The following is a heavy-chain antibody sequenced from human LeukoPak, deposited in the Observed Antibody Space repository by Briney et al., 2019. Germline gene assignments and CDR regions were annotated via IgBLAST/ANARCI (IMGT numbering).Heavy chain of an antibody. V-gene: IGHV3-66*01. D-gene: IGHD3-10*01. Sequence: HPGGSLRLSCAAPGFTVSSTYMSWVRQTPAKGLDRDSAIYSGGSTYYADSVKGRCTIYRDNSKNTLYLQMNSLRAEDTAVYYCAKEYLIWFGDFDAFDIWGQGTMVTVSS. CDR2: IYSGGST. J-gene: IGHJ3*02. CDR3: AKEYLIWFGDFDAFDI. CDR1: GFTVSSTY.